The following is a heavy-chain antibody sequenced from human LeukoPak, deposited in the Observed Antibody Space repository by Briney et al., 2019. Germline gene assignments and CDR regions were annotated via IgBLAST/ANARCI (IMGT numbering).Heavy chain of an antibody. J-gene: IGHJ3*02. CDR2: VHNNGET. CDR1: GGSISSYY. V-gene: IGHV4-59*08. CDR3: ARQPAATAAFDI. D-gene: IGHD5-18*01. Sequence: PSETLSLTCTVSGGSISSYYWSWIRQPPGKGLEWIANVHNNGETKHNPSLKSRDTISVDTPNNQISLRLSSVTAADTAMYYCARQPAATAAFDIWGLGTMVTVSS.